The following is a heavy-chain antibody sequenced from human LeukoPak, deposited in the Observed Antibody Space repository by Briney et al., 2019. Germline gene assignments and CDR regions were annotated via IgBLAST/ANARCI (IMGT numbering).Heavy chain of an antibody. CDR2: IYYSGST. V-gene: IGHV4-59*08. D-gene: IGHD6-13*01. CDR1: GGSISSYY. J-gene: IGHJ4*02. Sequence: PSETLSLTCTVSGGSISSYYWSWIRQPPGKGLEWIGYIYYSGSTNYNPSLKSRVTISVDTSKNQFSLKLSSVTAADTAVYYCARQGGYDSSPSYWGQGTLVTVSS. CDR3: ARQGGYDSSPSY.